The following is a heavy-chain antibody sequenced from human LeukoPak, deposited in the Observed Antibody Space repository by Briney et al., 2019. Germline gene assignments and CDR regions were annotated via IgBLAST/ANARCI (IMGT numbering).Heavy chain of an antibody. V-gene: IGHV3-74*01. CDR1: GFTFSSFW. D-gene: IGHD1-20*01. CDR2: INTDGSST. Sequence: GGSLRLSCAASGFTFSSFWMHWVRQAPGKGLVWVSRINTDGSSTTYADSVKGRFTISRDNAKNTLYLQMNSLRAEDTAVYYCARAITGTTLGNAFDIWGQGTMVTVSS. J-gene: IGHJ3*02. CDR3: ARAITGTTLGNAFDI.